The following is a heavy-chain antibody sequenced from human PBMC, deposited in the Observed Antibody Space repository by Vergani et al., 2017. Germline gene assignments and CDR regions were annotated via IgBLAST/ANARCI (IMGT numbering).Heavy chain of an antibody. CDR1: GFTFSSYG. J-gene: IGHJ4*02. CDR2: IRYDGSNK. CDR3: RGVAGTGRYY. D-gene: IGHD6-19*01. V-gene: IGHV3-30*02. Sequence: QVQLVESGGGVVQPGGSLRLSCAASGFTFSSYGMHWVRQAPGKGLEWVAFIRYDGSNKYYADSVKGRFTISRDNSKNTLYLQMNSLRAEDTAVYYCRGVAGTGRYYWGQGTLVTVSS.